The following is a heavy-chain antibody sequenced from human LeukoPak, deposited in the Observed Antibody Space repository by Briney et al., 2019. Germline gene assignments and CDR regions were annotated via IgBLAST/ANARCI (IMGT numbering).Heavy chain of an antibody. V-gene: IGHV3-30*02. D-gene: IGHD2-2*01. CDR1: GFTFSSYG. Sequence: PGGSLRLSCAASGFTFSSYGMHWVRQAPGKGLEWVAFIRYDGSNKYYAGSVKGRFTISRDNSKNTLYLQMNSLRAEDTAVYYCAKSADIVVVPAAMPKYYYGMDVWGQGTTVTVSS. CDR2: IRYDGSNK. J-gene: IGHJ6*02. CDR3: AKSADIVVVPAAMPKYYYGMDV.